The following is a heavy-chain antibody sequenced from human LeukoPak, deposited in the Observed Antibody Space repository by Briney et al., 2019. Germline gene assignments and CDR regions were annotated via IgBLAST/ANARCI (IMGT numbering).Heavy chain of an antibody. CDR3: AKGQSSSWLFDY. Sequence: QPGGSLRLSCAASGFSFRSYGMHWVRQAPDKGLEWVAFIRYDGSNKYYADSVKGRFTISRDNSKNTLYLQMNSLRAEDTAVYYCAKGQSSSWLFDYWGQGTLVTVSS. CDR1: GFSFRSYG. J-gene: IGHJ4*02. CDR2: IRYDGSNK. D-gene: IGHD6-13*01. V-gene: IGHV3-30*02.